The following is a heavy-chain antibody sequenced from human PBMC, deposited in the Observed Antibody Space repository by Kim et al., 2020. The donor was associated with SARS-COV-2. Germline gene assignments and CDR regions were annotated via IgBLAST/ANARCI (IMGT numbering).Heavy chain of an antibody. J-gene: IGHJ4*02. V-gene: IGHV3-23*01. D-gene: IGHD2-2*02. CDR1: GFTFSSNA. Sequence: GGSLRLSCAASGFTFSSNAMSWVRQAPGKGLEWVSAISDSGSSTYYADSVKGRFTISRDNSKNTLYLQMNSLRAEDTAVYYCAKEGRSCTSTSCYTQIFDYWGQGTLVTVSS. CDR2: ISDSGSST. CDR3: AKEGRSCTSTSCYTQIFDY.